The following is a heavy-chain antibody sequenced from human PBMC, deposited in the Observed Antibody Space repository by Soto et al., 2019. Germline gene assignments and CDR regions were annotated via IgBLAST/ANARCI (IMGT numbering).Heavy chain of an antibody. CDR3: ERLRSSSGFRHFDY. CDR2: IYYTGST. V-gene: IGHV4-31*11. CDR1: GGTINSGGYY. D-gene: IGHD3-22*01. Sequence: SETLSLTCAVSGGTINSGGYYWTLIRQNPGKGLECIGYIYYTGSTSYNPSLKSRLTMSLDTSKNQFSLRLTSVTAADTAVYYCERLRSSSGFRHFDYWGQGTPVTVSS. J-gene: IGHJ4*02.